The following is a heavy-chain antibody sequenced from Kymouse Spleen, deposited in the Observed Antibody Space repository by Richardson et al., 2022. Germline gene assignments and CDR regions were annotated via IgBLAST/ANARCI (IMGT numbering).Heavy chain of an antibody. CDR1: GFTFSSYG. D-gene: IGHD6-13*01. CDR3: ARPSSSWLYYYYYGMDV. CDR2: IWYDGSNK. Sequence: QVQLVESGGGVVQPGRSLRLSCAASGFTFSSYGMHWVRQAPGKGLEWVAVIWYDGSNKYYADSVKGRFTISRDNSKNTLYLQMNSLRAEDTAVYYCARPSSSWLYYYYYGMDVWGQGTTVTVSS. V-gene: IGHV3-33*01. J-gene: IGHJ6*02.